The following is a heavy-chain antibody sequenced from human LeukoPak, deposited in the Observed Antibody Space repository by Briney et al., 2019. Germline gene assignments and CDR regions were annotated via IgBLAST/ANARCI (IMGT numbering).Heavy chain of an antibody. V-gene: IGHV4-30-4*07. CDR3: ARDRCSGGSCYGMSWDY. Sequence: PSGTLSLTCAVSGGSISSGGYSWSWIRQPPGKGLEWIGYIYYSGSTYYNPSLKSRVTISVDTSKNQFSLKLSSVTAADTAVYYCARDRCSGGSCYGMSWDYWGQGTLVTVSS. CDR2: IYYSGST. CDR1: GGSISSGGYS. J-gene: IGHJ4*02. D-gene: IGHD2-15*01.